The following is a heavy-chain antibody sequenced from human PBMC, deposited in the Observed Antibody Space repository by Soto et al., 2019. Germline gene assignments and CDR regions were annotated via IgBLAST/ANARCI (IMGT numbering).Heavy chain of an antibody. CDR1: GGSFSGYY. V-gene: IGHV4-34*01. Sequence: SETLSLTCAVYGGSFSGYYWSWIRQPPGKGLEWIGEINHSGSTNYNPSLKSRVTISVDTSKNQFSLKLSSVTAADTAVYYCARGNIVVVVAATRYYYYIDVWGKGTTVTVSS. CDR2: INHSGST. D-gene: IGHD2-15*01. CDR3: ARGNIVVVVAATRYYYYIDV. J-gene: IGHJ6*03.